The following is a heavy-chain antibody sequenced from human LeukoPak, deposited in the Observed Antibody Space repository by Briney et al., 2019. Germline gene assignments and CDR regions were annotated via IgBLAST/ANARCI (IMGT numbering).Heavy chain of an antibody. D-gene: IGHD5-18*01. CDR3: ARHGELWLPKTYYFDY. J-gene: IGHJ4*02. CDR1: GYSFTSYW. V-gene: IGHV5-10-1*01. Sequence: GEPLKISCKGSGYSFTSYWISRVRQMPGKGPEWMGRIDPSDSYTIYSPSFQGHVTISADKSISTAYLQWSSLKASDTAMYYCARHGELWLPKTYYFDYWGQGTLVTVSS. CDR2: IDPSDSYT.